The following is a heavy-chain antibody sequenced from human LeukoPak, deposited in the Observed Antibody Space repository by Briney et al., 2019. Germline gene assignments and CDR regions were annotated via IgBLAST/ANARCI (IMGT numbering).Heavy chain of an antibody. Sequence: GASVKVSCKAPGYTFTGYYMHWVRQAPGQGLEWMGWINPNSGGRNYAQKFQDRVTMTRDTSISTAYMELSRLRSDDTAVYYCARNRDSSGYYVFDYWGQGTLVTVSS. CDR1: GYTFTGYY. CDR2: INPNSGGR. J-gene: IGHJ4*02. D-gene: IGHD3-22*01. CDR3: ARNRDSSGYYVFDY. V-gene: IGHV1-2*02.